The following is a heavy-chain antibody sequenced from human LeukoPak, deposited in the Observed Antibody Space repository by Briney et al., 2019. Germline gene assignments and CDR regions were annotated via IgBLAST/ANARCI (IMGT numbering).Heavy chain of an antibody. V-gene: IGHV4-4*02. Sequence: SETLSLTCAVSGGSIISSNWWSWVRQPPGKGLEWIGEIYHSGNTNYNPSLKSRVTISIDKSRNQFSLNLRSVTAADTAVYYCARDFYGTGSLWFDPWGQGTLVTVSS. CDR1: GGSIISSNW. CDR2: IYHSGNT. CDR3: ARDFYGTGSLWFDP. D-gene: IGHD3-10*01. J-gene: IGHJ5*02.